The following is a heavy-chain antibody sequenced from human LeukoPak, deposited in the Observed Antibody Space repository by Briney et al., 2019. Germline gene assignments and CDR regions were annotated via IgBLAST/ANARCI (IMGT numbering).Heavy chain of an antibody. CDR2: ISAYNGNT. D-gene: IGHD4-17*01. V-gene: IGHV1-18*01. J-gene: IGHJ4*02. CDR3: ARDSMTTVTTWHY. Sequence: AASVEVSCKASGYTFTSYDINWVRQAPGQGLEWMGWISAYNGNTNYAQKLQGRVTMTTDTSTSTAYMELRSLRSDDTAVYYCARDSMTTVTTWHYWGQGTLVTVSS. CDR1: GYTFTSYD.